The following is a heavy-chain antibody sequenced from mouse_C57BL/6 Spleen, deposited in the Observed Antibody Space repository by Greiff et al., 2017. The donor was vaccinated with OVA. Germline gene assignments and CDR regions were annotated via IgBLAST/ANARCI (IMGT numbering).Heavy chain of an antibody. Sequence: QVQLQQSGTELVKPGASVKLSCKASGYTFTSYWMHWVKQRPGQGLEWIGNINPSNGGTNYNEKFKSKATLTVDKSSSTAYMQLSSLTSEDSAVYYCARGGEVYDGYYGGDYWGQGTTLTVSS. D-gene: IGHD2-3*01. V-gene: IGHV1-53*01. CDR3: ARGGEVYDGYYGGDY. CDR2: INPSNGGT. CDR1: GYTFTSYW. J-gene: IGHJ2*01.